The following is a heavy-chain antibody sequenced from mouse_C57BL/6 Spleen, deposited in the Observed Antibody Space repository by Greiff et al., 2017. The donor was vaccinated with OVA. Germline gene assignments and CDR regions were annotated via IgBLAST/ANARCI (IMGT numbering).Heavy chain of an antibody. CDR3: ARDDYYGTMDY. CDR2: INYDGSST. D-gene: IGHD2-1*01. Sequence: EVQVVESEGGLVQPGSSMKLSCTASGFTFSDYYMAWVRQVPEKGLEWVANINYDGSSTYYLDSLKSRFIISRDNAKNILYLQMSSLKSEDTATYYCARDDYYGTMDYWGQGTSVTVSS. CDR1: GFTFSDYY. V-gene: IGHV5-16*01. J-gene: IGHJ4*01.